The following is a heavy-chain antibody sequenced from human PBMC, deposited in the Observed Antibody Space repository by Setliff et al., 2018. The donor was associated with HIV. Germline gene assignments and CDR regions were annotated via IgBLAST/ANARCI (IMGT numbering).Heavy chain of an antibody. CDR3: ATDRGTY. Sequence: PGRSLRLSCAASRFTFSNNALGWVRQAPGKVLEWVSSISNSGTSTLYAASVKGRFTISRDNSKNSLYLQMNSLRAEDTAVYYCATDRGTYWGQGTLVTVSS. D-gene: IGHD1-7*01. J-gene: IGHJ4*02. CDR2: ISNSGTST. V-gene: IGHV3-23*01. CDR1: RFTFSNNA.